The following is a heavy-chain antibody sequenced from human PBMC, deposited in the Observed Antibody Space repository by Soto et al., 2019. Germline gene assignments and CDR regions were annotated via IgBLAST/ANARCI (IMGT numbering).Heavy chain of an antibody. D-gene: IGHD3-22*01. CDR3: ARENYDSSGYFLDY. CDR2: ISVTGSHI. J-gene: IGHJ4*02. V-gene: IGHV3-48*03. CDR1: GFTFSNFE. Sequence: GGSLRLSCAASGFTFSNFEMGWVRQAPGRGLEWISFISVTGSHIYYADSVKGRFTISRDNAKNSLWLQMNSLRAGDTAVYYCARENYDSSGYFLDYWGQGTLVTVSS.